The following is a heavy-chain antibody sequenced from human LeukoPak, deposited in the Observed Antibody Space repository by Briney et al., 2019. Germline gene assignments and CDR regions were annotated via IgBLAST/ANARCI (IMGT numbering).Heavy chain of an antibody. Sequence: GGSLRLSCAASGFTFSNAWMSWVRQAPGKGLEWVGRIKSKTDGGTTDYAAPVKGRFTISRDDSKNTLYLQMNSLKTEDTAVYYCTTEDILTGYYRGGAFDIWGQGTMVAVSS. CDR3: TTEDILTGYYRGGAFDI. V-gene: IGHV3-15*01. CDR1: GFTFSNAW. CDR2: IKSKTDGGTT. J-gene: IGHJ3*02. D-gene: IGHD3-9*01.